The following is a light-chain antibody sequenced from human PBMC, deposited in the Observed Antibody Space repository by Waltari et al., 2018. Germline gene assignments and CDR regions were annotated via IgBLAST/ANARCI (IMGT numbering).Light chain of an antibody. CDR3: QQYYSPPQT. Sequence: DIVMAQSPEYLTVSLGERAPVTCKSSQSLLYSSKNYLAWYQHKPGQPPKVLIYLASTRESGVPDRFSGSGSGTDFTLTISSLQAEDVAVYYCQQYYSPPQTFGQGTKVEIK. CDR2: LAS. J-gene: IGKJ1*01. V-gene: IGKV4-1*01. CDR1: QSLLYSSKNY.